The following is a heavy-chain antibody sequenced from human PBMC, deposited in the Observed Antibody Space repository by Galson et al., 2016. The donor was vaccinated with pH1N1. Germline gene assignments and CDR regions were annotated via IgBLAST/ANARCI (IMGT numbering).Heavy chain of an antibody. D-gene: IGHD1-14*01. CDR1: EFTFSDYF. V-gene: IGHV3-11*03. CDR2: ISASGDYT. Sequence: SLRLSCAASEFTFSDYFMGWVRQAPGKGLEYISYISASGDYTNYVYSVKGRFTVSGDNDKKSMYLQINSLRVEDTAIYYCAGSPRRYHFDSWGQGILVAVSS. J-gene: IGHJ4*02. CDR3: AGSPRRYHFDS.